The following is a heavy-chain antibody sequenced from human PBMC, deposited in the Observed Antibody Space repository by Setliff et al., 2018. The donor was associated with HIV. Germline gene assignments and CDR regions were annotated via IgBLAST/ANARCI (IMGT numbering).Heavy chain of an antibody. CDR2: IYYDGSTE. V-gene: IGHV3-33*06. Sequence: GESLKISCAVSGFTFSSYTTDWVRQAPGKRLEWVALIYYDGSTEYYADSVKGRFTISRDNSKNTLYLQMNSLRVEDTAVYYCAKERYIYGALNYFDYWGQGTMVTVSS. CDR3: AKERYIYGALNYFDY. J-gene: IGHJ4*02. CDR1: GFTFSSYT. D-gene: IGHD5-18*01.